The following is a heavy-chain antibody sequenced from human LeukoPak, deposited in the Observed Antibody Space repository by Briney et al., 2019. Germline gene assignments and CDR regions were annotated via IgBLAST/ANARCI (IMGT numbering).Heavy chain of an antibody. J-gene: IGHJ5*02. CDR1: GGSISSGDYY. CDR3: ARGGYSYGPPFDP. CDR2: IYYSGRT. D-gene: IGHD5-18*01. V-gene: IGHV4-30-4*08. Sequence: SQTLSLTCTVSGGSISSGDYYWSWIRQPPGKGLEWIGYIYYSGRTYYNPSLKSRVTISVETSKKQFFLKLSSVTVADTAVYYCARGGYSYGPPFDPWGQGTLVTVSS.